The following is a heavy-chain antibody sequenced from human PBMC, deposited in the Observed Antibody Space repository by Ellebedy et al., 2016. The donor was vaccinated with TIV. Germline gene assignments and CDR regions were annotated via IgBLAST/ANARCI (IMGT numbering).Heavy chain of an antibody. CDR3: ARGTDWFDP. CDR1: GSMTASY. V-gene: IGHV4-4*07. Sequence: GSLRLXXIVSGSMTASYWTWIRQPAGKGLEWIGLIYTTGSSDFNPSLKSRLTVSVDMSKNQFSLHLRSVTAADSAVYYCARGTDWFDPWGTGILVTVSS. J-gene: IGHJ5*02. CDR2: IYTTGSS.